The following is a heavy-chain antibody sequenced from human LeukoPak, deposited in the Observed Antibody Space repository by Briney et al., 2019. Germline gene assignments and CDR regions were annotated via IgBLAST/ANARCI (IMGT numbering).Heavy chain of an antibody. V-gene: IGHV4-39*01. CDR1: GGSIRSSYYY. D-gene: IGHD4-17*01. J-gene: IGHJ6*02. CDR3: ARGHGDYDYYYYGMDV. CDR2: IYDSGST. Sequence: SETLSLTCTVSGGSIRSSYYYWGWIRQPPGKGLEWIGSIYDSGSTYYNPSLKSRVTISVDTSKNQFSLKLNSVTAADTAVYYCARGHGDYDYYYYGMDVWGQGTTVTVSS.